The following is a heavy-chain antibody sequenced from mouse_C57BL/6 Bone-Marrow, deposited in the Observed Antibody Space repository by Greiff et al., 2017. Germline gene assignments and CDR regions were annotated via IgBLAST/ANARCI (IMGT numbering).Heavy chain of an antibody. CDR3: ARSEDYYGSCWFAY. CDR2: IDPSDSYT. D-gene: IGHD1-1*01. CDR1: GYTFTSYW. J-gene: IGHJ3*01. V-gene: IGHV1-69*01. Sequence: QVQLQQPGAELVMPGASVKLSCKASGYTFTSYWMHWVKQRPGQGLEWIGVIDPSDSYTNYNQKFKGKSTLTVDKSSSTAYMQLSSLTSEDSAVYNFARSEDYYGSCWFAYWGQGTLVTVSA.